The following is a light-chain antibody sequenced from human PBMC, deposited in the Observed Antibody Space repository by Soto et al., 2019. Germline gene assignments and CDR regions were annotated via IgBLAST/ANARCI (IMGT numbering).Light chain of an antibody. Sequence: QMTQSPSSLSASVGGRFTITCRASQSISSYLNWYQQKPGKAPKLLIYAASSLQSGVPSRFSGSGSGTDFTLTISSLQPEDFATYYCQQSYSTLITFGQGTRLEIK. CDR3: QQSYSTLIT. J-gene: IGKJ5*01. CDR1: QSISSY. CDR2: AAS. V-gene: IGKV1-39*01.